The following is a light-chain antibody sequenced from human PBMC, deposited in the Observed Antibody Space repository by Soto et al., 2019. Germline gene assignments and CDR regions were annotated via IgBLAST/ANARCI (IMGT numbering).Light chain of an antibody. Sequence: DLQMNQSPSSLSASVGDRVTITFRASQVISTFLSWFQQKPEKAHKTLIYAASSLHSGVPSRFSGSGSGTDFTLTIGSLQPEDFATYDCQHYDVYHQSFGQGTRLE. CDR1: QVISTF. CDR2: AAS. J-gene: IGKJ5*01. V-gene: IGKV1-16*01. CDR3: QHYDVYHQS.